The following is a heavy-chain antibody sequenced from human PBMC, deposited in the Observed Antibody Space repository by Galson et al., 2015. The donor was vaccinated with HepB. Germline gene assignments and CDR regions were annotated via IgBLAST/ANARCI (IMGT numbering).Heavy chain of an antibody. D-gene: IGHD4-17*01. CDR3: ARVLRYGETEPGAFDI. J-gene: IGHJ3*02. CDR1: GYTFTSYG. V-gene: IGHV1-18*04. Sequence: SVKVSCKASGYTFTSYGISWVRQALGQGLEWMGWISAYNGNTNYAQKLQGRVTMTTDTSTSTAYMELRSLRSDDTAVYYCARVLRYGETEPGAFDIWGQGTMVTVSS. CDR2: ISAYNGNT.